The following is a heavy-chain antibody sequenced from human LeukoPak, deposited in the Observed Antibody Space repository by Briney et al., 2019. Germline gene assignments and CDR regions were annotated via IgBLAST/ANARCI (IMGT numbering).Heavy chain of an antibody. J-gene: IGHJ6*03. V-gene: IGHV3-21*01. CDR2: ISSSSSYI. Sequence: GGSLRLSCAASGFTFSSYSMNWVRQAPGKGLEWVSSISSSSSYIYYADSVKGRFTISRDNAKNSLYLQMNSLRAEDTAVYYCARNPDNSNYYYYYMDVWGKGTTVTVSS. CDR3: ARNPDNSNYYYYYMDV. D-gene: IGHD4-11*01. CDR1: GFTFSSYS.